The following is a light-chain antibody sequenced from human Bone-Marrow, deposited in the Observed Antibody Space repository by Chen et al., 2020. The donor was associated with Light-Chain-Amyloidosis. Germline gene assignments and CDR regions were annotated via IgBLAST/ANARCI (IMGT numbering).Light chain of an antibody. CDR3: RSYTITNTLV. Sequence: QSALPQPASMSGSPGQSLTLSCTGTGSDVGGDNHVSWYQQHPDKAPKLMIYAVTNRPSWVPDRFSGSKSDNTASLTISGLQTEDEADYFCRSYTITNTLVFGSGTRVTVL. V-gene: IGLV2-14*01. CDR1: GSDVGGDNH. CDR2: AVT. J-gene: IGLJ1*01.